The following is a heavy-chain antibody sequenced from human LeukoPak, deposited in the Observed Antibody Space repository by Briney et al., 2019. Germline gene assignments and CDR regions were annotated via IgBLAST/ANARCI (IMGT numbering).Heavy chain of an antibody. D-gene: IGHD3-10*01. V-gene: IGHV3-11*01. CDR3: ARDGGSGSDY. Sequence: GGSLRLSCTASGFTFGDYAMSWFRQAPGKGLEWDSYISSSGSTIYYADSVKGRFTISRDNAKNSLYLQMNSLRAEDTAVYYCARDGGSGSDYWGQGTLVTVSS. CDR1: GFTFGDYA. CDR2: ISSSGSTI. J-gene: IGHJ4*02.